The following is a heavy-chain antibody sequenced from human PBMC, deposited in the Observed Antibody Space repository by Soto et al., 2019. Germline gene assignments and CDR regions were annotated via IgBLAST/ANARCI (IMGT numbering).Heavy chain of an antibody. V-gene: IGHV3-33*01. CDR2: IWYDGSNK. J-gene: IGHJ4*02. CDR3: ASGYSSGWYGDFDY. Sequence: QVQLVESGGGVVQPGRSLRLSCAASGFTFSSYGMHWVRQAPGKGLEWVAVIWYDGSNKYYADSVKGRFTISRDNSKNTLYLQMNSLRAEDTAVYYCASGYSSGWYGDFDYWGQGTLVTVSS. CDR1: GFTFSSYG. D-gene: IGHD6-19*01.